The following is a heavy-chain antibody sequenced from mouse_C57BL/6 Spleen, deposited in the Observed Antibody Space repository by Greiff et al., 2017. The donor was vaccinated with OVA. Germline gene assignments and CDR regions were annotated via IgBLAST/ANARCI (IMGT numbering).Heavy chain of an antibody. CDR2: IDPSDSYT. CDR3: ARADGSSYKYFDV. V-gene: IGHV1-69*01. CDR1: GYTFTSYW. Sequence: QVQLQQPGAELVMPGASVKLSCKASGYTFTSYWMHWVKQRPGQGLEWIGEIDPSDSYTNYNQKFKGKSTLTVDTSSGTAYMQLSSLPSEDSAVYYCARADGSSYKYFDVWGTGTTVTVSS. D-gene: IGHD1-1*01. J-gene: IGHJ1*03.